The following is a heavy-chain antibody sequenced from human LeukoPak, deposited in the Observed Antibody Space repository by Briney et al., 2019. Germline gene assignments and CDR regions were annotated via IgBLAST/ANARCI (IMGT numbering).Heavy chain of an antibody. CDR3: PREGTAGANLNWFVP. Sequence: SETLSLTCTVSVGSISSYYWRWIRGPPREGLECVGYSSYSERTNFYPCLKRQVTTSVYTPKNQFSLKLSAVTAADPAVYYCPREGTAGANLNWFVPLGQGTLVTVSS. V-gene: IGHV4-59*01. D-gene: IGHD1-1*01. J-gene: IGHJ5*02. CDR2: SSYSERT. CDR1: VGSISSYY.